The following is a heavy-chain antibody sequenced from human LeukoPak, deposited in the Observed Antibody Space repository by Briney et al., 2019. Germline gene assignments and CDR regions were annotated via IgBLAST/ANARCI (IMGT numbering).Heavy chain of an antibody. CDR2: IIPRSGTV. D-gene: IGHD3-22*01. V-gene: IGHV1-69*13. CDR1: GGTFSSYA. CDR3: ARGSYYYESSGYSLY. J-gene: IGHJ4*02. Sequence: ASVKVSCKASGGTFSSYAISWVRQAPGHGLEWMGEIIPRSGTVNYAQKFQGRVTITADESRTIAYMELSSLGSDDTAVYHCARGSYYYESSGYSLYWGQGTLVTVSS.